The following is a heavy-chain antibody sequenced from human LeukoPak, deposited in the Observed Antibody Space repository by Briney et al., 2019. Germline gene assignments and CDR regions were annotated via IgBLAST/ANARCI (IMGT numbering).Heavy chain of an antibody. CDR3: ASLTGTTGTREAFDI. CDR2: IYYSGST. V-gene: IGHV4-30-4*08. D-gene: IGHD1-1*01. CDR1: GGSISSGDYY. Sequence: PSETLSLTCTVSGGSISSGDYYWSWIRQPPGKGLGWIGYIYYSGSTYYNPSLKSRVTISVDTSKNQFSLKLSSVTAADTAVYYCASLTGTTGTREAFDIWGQGTMVTVSS. J-gene: IGHJ3*02.